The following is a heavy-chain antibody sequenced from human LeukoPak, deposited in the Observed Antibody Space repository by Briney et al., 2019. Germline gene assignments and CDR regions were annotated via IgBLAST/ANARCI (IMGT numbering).Heavy chain of an antibody. Sequence: GGSLRLPCAASGFTFDDYGMSWVRQAPGKGLEWVSGINWNGGSTGYADSVKGRFTISRDNAKNSLYLQMNSLRAEDTALYYCARGGPRDFWSGYYGQHVLGMDVWGQGTTVTVSS. CDR1: GFTFDDYG. V-gene: IGHV3-20*04. CDR2: INWNGGST. D-gene: IGHD3-3*01. J-gene: IGHJ6*02. CDR3: ARGGPRDFWSGYYGQHVLGMDV.